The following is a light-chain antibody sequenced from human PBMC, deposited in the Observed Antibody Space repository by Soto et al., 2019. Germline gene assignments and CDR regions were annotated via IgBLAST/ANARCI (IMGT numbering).Light chain of an antibody. CDR2: DAS. Sequence: EIVLTQSPANLSLSPGDRATLSCRASQSVSSYLAWYQQKPGQAPRLLIYDASNRATGIPARFSGSGSGTDFTLTISSLEPEDFAVYYCQQRSNWLTFGGGTNVDIK. CDR3: QQRSNWLT. CDR1: QSVSSY. V-gene: IGKV3-11*01. J-gene: IGKJ4*01.